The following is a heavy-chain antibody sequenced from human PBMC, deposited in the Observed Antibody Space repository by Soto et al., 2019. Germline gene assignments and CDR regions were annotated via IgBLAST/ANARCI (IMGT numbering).Heavy chain of an antibody. Sequence: GGSLRLSCAASGFTFSSYWMSWVRQAPGKGLEWVANINQDGTDKYYVDSLKGRFTISRDNAKNSLYLQMNSLRADDTAVYYCARGAAYCTADTCYQRNYFDYWGQGTLVTVSS. V-gene: IGHV3-7*01. CDR1: GFTFSSYW. D-gene: IGHD2-15*01. J-gene: IGHJ4*02. CDR2: INQDGTDK. CDR3: ARGAAYCTADTCYQRNYFDY.